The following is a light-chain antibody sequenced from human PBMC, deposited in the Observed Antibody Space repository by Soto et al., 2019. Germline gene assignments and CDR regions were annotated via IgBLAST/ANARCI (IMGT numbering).Light chain of an antibody. CDR2: EVN. CDR3: SSYAGNNLLV. Sequence: SVLTQPPSASGSPGQSVTISCTGTSSDVGGYNYVSWYQQHPGKAPRLMIYEVNKRPSGVPYRFSGSKSGNTASLTVSGLQADDEAVYYCSSYAGNNLLVFGGGTKDTVL. V-gene: IGLV2-8*01. J-gene: IGLJ2*01. CDR1: SSDVGGYNY.